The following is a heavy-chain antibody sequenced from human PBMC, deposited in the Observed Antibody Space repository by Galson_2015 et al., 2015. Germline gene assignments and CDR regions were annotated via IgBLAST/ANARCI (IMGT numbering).Heavy chain of an antibody. CDR1: GYTLTELS. Sequence: SVKVSCKVSGYTLTELSMHWVRQAPGKGLEWMGGFDPEDGETIYAQKFQGRVTMTEDTSTDTAYMELSSLRSEDTAVYYCARGGGGGSSWYPSNWFDPWGQGTLVTVSS. D-gene: IGHD6-13*01. V-gene: IGHV1-24*01. CDR3: ARGGGGGSSWYPSNWFDP. CDR2: FDPEDGET. J-gene: IGHJ5*02.